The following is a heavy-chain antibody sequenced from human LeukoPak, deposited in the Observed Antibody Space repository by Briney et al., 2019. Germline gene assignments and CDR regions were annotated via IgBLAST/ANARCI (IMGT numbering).Heavy chain of an antibody. J-gene: IGHJ4*02. V-gene: IGHV4-39*01. CDR3: ARLSGYFDNSGYYYV. CDR1: GGSINSSSSY. CDR2: IYYSGST. D-gene: IGHD3-22*01. Sequence: PSETLSLTCTASGGSINSSSSYWGWIRQPPGEGLEWIGSIYYSGSTYFNPSLKSRVTISVDTSKNQFSLKLSSVTAADTAVYYCARLSGYFDNSGYYYVWGQGTLVTVSS.